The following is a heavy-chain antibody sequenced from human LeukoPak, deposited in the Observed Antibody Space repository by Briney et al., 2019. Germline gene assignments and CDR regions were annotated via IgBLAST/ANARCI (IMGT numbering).Heavy chain of an antibody. D-gene: IGHD2-15*01. V-gene: IGHV3-30-3*01. CDR2: ISYDEGKS. J-gene: IGHJ3*01. CDR3: ARDTSPRGGWWYPDALDL. CDR1: RFTFSTYT. Sequence: GGSLRLSCAASRFTFSTYTMHWVRQAPGKGLEWVALISYDEGKSYYADTVKGRFTISRDNSKNTLYLQMNSLKLEDTALYYCARDTSPRGGWWYPDALDLWGQGTLVTVSS.